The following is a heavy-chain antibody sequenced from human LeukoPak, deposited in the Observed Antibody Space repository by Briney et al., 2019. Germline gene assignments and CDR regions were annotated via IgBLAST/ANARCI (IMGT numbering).Heavy chain of an antibody. D-gene: IGHD3-10*01. V-gene: IGHV4-34*01. J-gene: IGHJ6*03. CDR1: GWPLLGFY. CDR2: IHHGGST. CDR3: ARLQGSLGYYYYDRDV. Sequence: SDTLSLTCAVYGWPLLGFYWNWLRPPSGKRLEWIGEIHHGGSTNYNPSLKSRAPIPEETPKHHFSLKLSAVAAANPVGYFCARLQGSLGYYYYDRDVWDKGTTVTVSS.